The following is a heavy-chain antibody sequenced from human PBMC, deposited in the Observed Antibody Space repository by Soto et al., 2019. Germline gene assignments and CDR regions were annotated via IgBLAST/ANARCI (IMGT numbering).Heavy chain of an antibody. CDR1: GVTFSSNY. Sequence: EVQLVESGGGLVQPGGSLRLSCAASGVTFSSNYMSWVRQAPGKGLEWVSFIYSGGSTYYADSVNGRFTISRDNSKNTLYLQRNSLLAEDTAVYYCARHGYNYGGGYFDYWGQGTLVTVSS. V-gene: IGHV3-66*04. CDR2: IYSGGST. CDR3: ARHGYNYGGGYFDY. J-gene: IGHJ4*02. D-gene: IGHD5-18*01.